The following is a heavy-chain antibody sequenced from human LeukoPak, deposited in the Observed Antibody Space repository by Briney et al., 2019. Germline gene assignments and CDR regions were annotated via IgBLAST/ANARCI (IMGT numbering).Heavy chain of an antibody. V-gene: IGHV3-23*01. J-gene: IGHJ4*02. D-gene: IGHD1-14*01. CDR2: ISSNGADT. CDR1: RFAFSTYA. CDR3: ANYRKPQGLDY. Sequence: GGSLRLSCAVSRFAFSTYAMTWVRQAPGQGLEYVSTISSNGADTYYADSVKGRFTISRDNSKNTLYLQMTSLRVEDTAVYYCANYRKPQGLDYWGQGTLVTVSS.